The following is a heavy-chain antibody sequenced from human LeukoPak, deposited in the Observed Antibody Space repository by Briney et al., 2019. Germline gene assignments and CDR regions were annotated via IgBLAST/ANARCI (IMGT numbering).Heavy chain of an antibody. V-gene: IGHV3-48*03. D-gene: IGHD4-17*01. CDR1: GFTFSSYE. J-gene: IGHJ4*02. CDR3: AKTPRHLTTVTQDDY. CDR2: ISSSGSTI. Sequence: PGGSLRLSCAASGFTFSSYEMNWVRQAPGKGLEWVSYISSSGSTIYYADSVKGRFTISRDNSKNTLYLQMNSLRAEDTAVYYCAKTPRHLTTVTQDDYWGQGTLVTVSS.